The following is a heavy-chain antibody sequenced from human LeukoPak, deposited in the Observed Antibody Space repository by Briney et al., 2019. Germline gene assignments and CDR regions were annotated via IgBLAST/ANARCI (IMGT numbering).Heavy chain of an antibody. J-gene: IGHJ5*02. CDR1: GYTFTSYD. Sequence: ASVKVSCKASGYTFTSYDISWVRQASGQGLEWMGWINPNSGNIVYAQKFQGRVTMTRNTSISTAYMELSSLRSEDTAVYYCARTGAVLLWFGEPFDPWGQGTLVTVSS. D-gene: IGHD3-10*01. CDR2: INPNSGNI. V-gene: IGHV1-8*02. CDR3: ARTGAVLLWFGEPFDP.